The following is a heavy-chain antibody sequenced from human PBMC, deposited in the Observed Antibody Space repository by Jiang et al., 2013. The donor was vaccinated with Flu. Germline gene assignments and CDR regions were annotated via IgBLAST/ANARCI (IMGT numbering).Heavy chain of an antibody. J-gene: IGHJ4*02. D-gene: IGHD6-19*01. CDR3: ATQSSGWPFDS. Sequence: PGLVKPSETLSLTCTVSGGSSSSYYWSWIRQPAGKGLEWIGRIYTSGNTNYNPSLKSRVXMSVDTSKNQFSLKLSSMTAADTAVYYCATQSSGWPFDSWGQGILVSVSS. CDR1: GGSSSSYY. V-gene: IGHV4-4*07. CDR2: IYTSGNT.